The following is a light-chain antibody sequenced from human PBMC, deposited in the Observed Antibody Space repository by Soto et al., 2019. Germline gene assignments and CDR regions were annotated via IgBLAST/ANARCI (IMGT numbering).Light chain of an antibody. V-gene: IGKV1-39*01. Sequence: DIQMTQSPSSLSASVGDRVTITCRASQSISSYLNWYQQKPGKAPKLLIYAASSLQSGVPSRFSGSVSGKDLTITISSLQPEDFATYYCKHSYSSPLTFGGGTKVEIK. CDR1: QSISSY. CDR2: AAS. J-gene: IGKJ4*01. CDR3: KHSYSSPLT.